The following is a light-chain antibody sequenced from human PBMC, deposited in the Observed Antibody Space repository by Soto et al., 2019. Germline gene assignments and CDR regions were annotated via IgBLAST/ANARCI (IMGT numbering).Light chain of an antibody. CDR2: DVG. CDR1: SSDIGGYNF. CDR3: NSYRTVSTYV. Sequence: QSALTQPASVSGSPGQSITIACTGTSSDIGGYNFVSWYQQHPGKAPKLLIYDVGNRPSGVSNRFSGSKSGNTASLTISGLPAEDEAHYYCNSYRTVSTYVFGTGTTLTVL. J-gene: IGLJ1*01. V-gene: IGLV2-14*01.